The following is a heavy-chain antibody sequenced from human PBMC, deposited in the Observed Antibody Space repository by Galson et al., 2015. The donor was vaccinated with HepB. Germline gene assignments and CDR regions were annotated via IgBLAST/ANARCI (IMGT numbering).Heavy chain of an antibody. D-gene: IGHD3-22*01. CDR1: GFTFSSHA. J-gene: IGHJ2*01. Sequence: SLRLSCAASGFTFSSHAMTWVRQGPGKGLEWVSTIRHSGDVTHSADSVKGRFTISRDNSKNTLYLQMNSLRVEDTAVYFCAKDLGYYYDTTAVNGALFFDLWGRGTPVTVSS. CDR2: IRHSGDVT. CDR3: AKDLGYYYDTTAVNGALFFDL. V-gene: IGHV3-23*01.